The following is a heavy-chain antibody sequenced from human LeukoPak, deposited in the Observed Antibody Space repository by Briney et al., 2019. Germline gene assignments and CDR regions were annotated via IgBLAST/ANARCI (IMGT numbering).Heavy chain of an antibody. J-gene: IGHJ3*02. D-gene: IGHD5-12*01. CDR3: ARGLVLATDDAFDI. V-gene: IGHV4-59*01. CDR1: GGSIRSYF. Sequence: SETLSLTCTVSGGSIRSYFWSWLRQPPGKGLEWIGYIWDTEITDYNPSLKSRVTISLDTSKNHFSLKLRSVTAADTALYFCARGLVLATDDAFDIWGQGTLVTVPS. CDR2: IWDTEIT.